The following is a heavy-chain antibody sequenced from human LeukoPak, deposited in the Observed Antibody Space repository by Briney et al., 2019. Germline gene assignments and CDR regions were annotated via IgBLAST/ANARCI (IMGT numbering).Heavy chain of an antibody. V-gene: IGHV4-59*01. CDR1: GVSISTYY. J-gene: IGHJ5*02. Sequence: SETLSLTCTVSGVSISTYYWSWIRQPPGKGLEWIGYVYYTGTTSYNPFLKSRVTISVDTSKNQFSLRLSSVTAADTAVYFCARGYYGSGSYYSFDPWGQGTLVTVSS. CDR3: ARGYYGSGSYYSFDP. CDR2: VYYTGTT. D-gene: IGHD3-10*01.